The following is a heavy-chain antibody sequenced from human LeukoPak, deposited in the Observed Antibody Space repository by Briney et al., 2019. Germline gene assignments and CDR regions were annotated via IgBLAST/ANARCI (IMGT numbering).Heavy chain of an antibody. Sequence: SVKVSCKASGGTFSSYAISWVRQAPGQGLEWMGRIIPILGIANYAQKFQGRVTITADKSTSTAYMELSSLRSDDTAVYYCARKNWDNHLDYWGQGTLVTVSS. J-gene: IGHJ4*02. D-gene: IGHD1/OR15-1a*01. V-gene: IGHV1-69*04. CDR1: GGTFSSYA. CDR2: IIPILGIA. CDR3: ARKNWDNHLDY.